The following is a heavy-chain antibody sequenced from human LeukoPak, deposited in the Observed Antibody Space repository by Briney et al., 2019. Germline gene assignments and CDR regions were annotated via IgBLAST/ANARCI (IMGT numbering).Heavy chain of an antibody. D-gene: IGHD2-2*01. V-gene: IGHV3-21*01. Sequence: GGSLRLSCAASGFTFSSYSMNWVRQAPGKGLEWVSSISSSSSYIHYADSVKGRFTISRDNAKNSLYLQMNSLRAEDTAVYYCARRGVPPAYPQYYYFDYWGQGTLVTVSS. CDR3: ARRGVPPAYPQYYYFDY. CDR1: GFTFSSYS. CDR2: ISSSSSYI. J-gene: IGHJ4*02.